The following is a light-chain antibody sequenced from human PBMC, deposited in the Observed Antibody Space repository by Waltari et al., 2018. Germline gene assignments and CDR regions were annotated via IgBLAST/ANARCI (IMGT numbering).Light chain of an antibody. CDR2: SAS. CDR3: QKYNSVPLT. J-gene: IGKJ3*01. CDR1: QGITSY. V-gene: IGKV1-27*01. Sequence: DIRMTQSPSSLSASVGDRVTITCRASQGITSYLAWYQQKPGKVPELLMSSASTLQSGVPSRFSGSGSGTDFTLTISSLQPEDVATYYCQKYNSVPLTFGPGTKVDIK.